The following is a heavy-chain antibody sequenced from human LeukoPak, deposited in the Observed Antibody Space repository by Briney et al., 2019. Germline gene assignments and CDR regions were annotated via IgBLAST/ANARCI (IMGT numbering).Heavy chain of an antibody. CDR2: INTDGSTT. CDR1: GFSFSTYW. Sequence: GGFLRLSCAASGFSFSTYWMHWVRQAPGKGLVWVSRINTDGSTTTNAGSVKGRFTISRDNAKHTLYLQMNSLRAEDTAVYYCASGGDAFDMWGRGTMVTVSS. V-gene: IGHV3-74*01. CDR3: ASGGDAFDM. J-gene: IGHJ3*02.